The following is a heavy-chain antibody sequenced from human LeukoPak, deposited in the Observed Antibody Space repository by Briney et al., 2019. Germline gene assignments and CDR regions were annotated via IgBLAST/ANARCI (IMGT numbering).Heavy chain of an antibody. CDR1: GGSISSYY. Sequence: SETLSLTCTVSGGSISSYYWSWIRQPPGKGLEWIGYIYYSGSTNYNPSLKSRVTISVDTSKNQFSLKLSSLTAADTAVYYCARKRDYGDYRWYFDLWGRGTLVTVSS. CDR3: ARKRDYGDYRWYFDL. D-gene: IGHD4-17*01. J-gene: IGHJ2*01. V-gene: IGHV4-59*01. CDR2: IYYSGST.